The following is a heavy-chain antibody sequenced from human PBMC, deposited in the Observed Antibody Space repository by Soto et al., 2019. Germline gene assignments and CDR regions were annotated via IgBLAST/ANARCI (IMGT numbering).Heavy chain of an antibody. J-gene: IGHJ4*02. CDR3: ARRSSSWYFVY. Sequence: PGGSLRLSCAASGFTFSSDSMNWVRQAPGKGLEWVSVISGSDGSTYYADSVKGRFTISRDNSKNTLNLQMNSLRAEDTAVYYCARRSSSWYFVYWGQGTLVTVSS. D-gene: IGHD6-13*01. CDR1: GFTFSSDS. V-gene: IGHV3-23*01. CDR2: ISGSDGST.